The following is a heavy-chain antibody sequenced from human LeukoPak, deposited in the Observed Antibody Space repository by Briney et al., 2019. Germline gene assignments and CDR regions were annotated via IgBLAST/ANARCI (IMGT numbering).Heavy chain of an antibody. CDR1: GGSFSGYY. CDR3: ARGPQQWLVLD. V-gene: IGHV4-34*01. Sequence: SETLSLTCAVYGGSFSGYYWSWIRQPPGKGLEWIGEINHSGSTNYNTSLKSRVTISVDTSKNQFSLKLSSVTAADTAVYYCARGPQQWLVLDWGQGTLVTVSS. D-gene: IGHD6-19*01. CDR2: INHSGST. J-gene: IGHJ4*02.